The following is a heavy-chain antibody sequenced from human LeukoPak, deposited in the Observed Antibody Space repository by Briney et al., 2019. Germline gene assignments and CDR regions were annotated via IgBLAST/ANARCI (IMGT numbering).Heavy chain of an antibody. J-gene: IGHJ6*02. CDR2: MYYTGST. CDR3: ARVSIVYGMDV. Sequence: PAETVSLICSVSGGSISSDYWSWIRQPPGKGLEWIGYMYYTGSTNYNRSLKSRVTISLATSKTQFSLKLSSVTAADTAVYYCARVSIVYGMDVWGQASTVSVSS. CDR1: GGSISSDY. V-gene: IGHV4-59*01. D-gene: IGHD3-3*02.